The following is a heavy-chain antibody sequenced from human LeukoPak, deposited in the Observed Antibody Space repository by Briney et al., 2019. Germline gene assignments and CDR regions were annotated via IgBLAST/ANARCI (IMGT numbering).Heavy chain of an antibody. CDR1: GASISSSNW. J-gene: IGHJ4*02. V-gene: IGHV4-4*02. CDR2: IYHAGST. CDR3: ARSVAVTGQFYF. Sequence: PSGTLSLTCTVSGASISSSNWWTWVRQPPGEALEWIGEIYHAGSTKYNPSLKSRLTISVDKSNNSFSLSLTSVTAADTAFYYCARSVAVTGQFYFWGQGTLVTASS. D-gene: IGHD6-19*01.